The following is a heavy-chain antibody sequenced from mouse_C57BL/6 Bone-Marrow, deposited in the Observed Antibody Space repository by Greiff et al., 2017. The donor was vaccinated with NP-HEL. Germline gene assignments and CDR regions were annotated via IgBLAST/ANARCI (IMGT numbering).Heavy chain of an antibody. J-gene: IGHJ2*01. CDR2: INPNYGTT. D-gene: IGHD1-1*01. CDR3: ARAGYYGSSPWYFDY. Sequence: EVKLQESGPELVKPGASVKISCKASGYSFTDYNMNWVKQSNGKSLEWIGVINPNYGTTSYNQKFKGKATLTVDQSSSTAYMQLNSLTSEDSAVYYCARAGYYGSSPWYFDYWGQGTTLTVSS. CDR1: GYSFTDYN. V-gene: IGHV1-39*01.